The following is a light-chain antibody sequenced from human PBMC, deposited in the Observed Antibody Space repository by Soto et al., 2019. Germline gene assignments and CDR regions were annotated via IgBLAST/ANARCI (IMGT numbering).Light chain of an antibody. CDR2: SAS. V-gene: IGKV3-20*01. CDR3: EQYGNSPRT. Sequence: EIVLTQSPGTLSLSPGERATLSCRASQSVSSSYVARYQQKPGQAPRRLIYSASSRATSIPDRFSGSGSGTDFSLTTSRLEPEDFAVYYWEQYGNSPRTFGQGTKVEIK. J-gene: IGKJ1*01. CDR1: QSVSSSY.